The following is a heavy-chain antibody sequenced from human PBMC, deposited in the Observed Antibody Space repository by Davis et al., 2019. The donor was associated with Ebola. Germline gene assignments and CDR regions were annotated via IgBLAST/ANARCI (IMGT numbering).Heavy chain of an antibody. J-gene: IGHJ3*02. CDR1: GYTFTSYT. V-gene: IGHV1-2*06. Sequence: ASVKVSCKASGYTFTSYTMNWVRQAPGQGLEWMGRINPNTGVADYAQKFQGRVTMTTETSFTTAYVDLSSLRSDDTAVYYCARGFGDVDSFDIWGQGTMVTVSS. D-gene: IGHD3-10*01. CDR3: ARGFGDVDSFDI. CDR2: INPNTGVA.